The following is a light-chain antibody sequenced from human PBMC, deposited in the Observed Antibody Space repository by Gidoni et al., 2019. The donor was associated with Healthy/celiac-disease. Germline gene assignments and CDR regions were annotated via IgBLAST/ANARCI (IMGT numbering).Light chain of an antibody. Sequence: SQSVSSSYLAWYQQKPGQAPRLLIYGASSRATGIPDRFSGSGSGTDFTLTISRLEPEDFAVYYCQQYGSSPRTFXQXTKVEIK. CDR1: QSVSSSY. V-gene: IGKV3-20*01. CDR3: QQYGSSPRT. J-gene: IGKJ1*01. CDR2: GAS.